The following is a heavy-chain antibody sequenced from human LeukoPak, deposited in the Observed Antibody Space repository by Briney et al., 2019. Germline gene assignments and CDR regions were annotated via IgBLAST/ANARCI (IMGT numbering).Heavy chain of an antibody. J-gene: IGHJ4*02. V-gene: IGHV1-46*01. Sequence: PLASVKVSCKASGYTFTSNYIHWVRQAPGQGLEWMGMIYPRDGSTSYAQKFKGRVTVTRDTSTSTVHMELSGLRSEDTAVYYCARDQEGFDYWGQGTLVTVSS. CDR2: IYPRDGST. CDR1: GYTFTSNY. CDR3: ARDQEGFDY.